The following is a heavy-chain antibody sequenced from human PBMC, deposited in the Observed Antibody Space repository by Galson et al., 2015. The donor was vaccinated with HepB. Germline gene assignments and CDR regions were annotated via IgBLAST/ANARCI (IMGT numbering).Heavy chain of an antibody. D-gene: IGHD3/OR15-3a*01. CDR3: AKDSRGWNPEGDAFDIWGQGTGYYTASDY. Sequence: SLRLSCAVSGFSFSSYALSWVRQAPGKGLEWVSTISGSGGRTYYADSVKGRFTISRDNSKKTLYLQMNSLRAEDTAVYYCAKDSRGWNPEGDAFDIWGQGTGYYTASDYWGQGTLVTVSS. CDR1: GFSFSSYA. J-gene: IGHJ4*02. CDR2: ISGSGGRT. V-gene: IGHV3-23*01.